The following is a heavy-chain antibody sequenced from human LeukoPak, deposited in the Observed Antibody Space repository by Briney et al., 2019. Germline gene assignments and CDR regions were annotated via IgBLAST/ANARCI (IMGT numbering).Heavy chain of an antibody. CDR3: ARDRLHYDFWSGYPIIYYYYYMDV. J-gene: IGHJ6*03. D-gene: IGHD3-3*01. CDR2: INPNSGGT. Sequence: GASVKVSCKASGYTFIAYYMHWVRQAPGQGLEWMGWINPNSGGTNYAQKFQGRVTMTRDTSISTAYMELSRLRSDDTAVYYCARDRLHYDFWSGYPIIYYYYYMDVWGKGTTVTVSS. V-gene: IGHV1-2*02. CDR1: GYTFIAYY.